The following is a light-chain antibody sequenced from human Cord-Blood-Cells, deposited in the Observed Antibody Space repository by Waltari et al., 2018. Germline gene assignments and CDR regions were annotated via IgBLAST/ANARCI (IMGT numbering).Light chain of an antibody. J-gene: IGLJ3*02. CDR3: CSYAGSSTWV. V-gene: IGLV2-23*01. Sequence: QSALTQPASVSGSPGQSITISCPGTSSDVGSCNLSSWYQQHPGKAPKLMIYEGSKRPSGVSNRFSGSKSGNTASLTISGLQAEDEADYYCCSYAGSSTWVFGGGTKLTVL. CDR2: EGS. CDR1: SSDVGSCNL.